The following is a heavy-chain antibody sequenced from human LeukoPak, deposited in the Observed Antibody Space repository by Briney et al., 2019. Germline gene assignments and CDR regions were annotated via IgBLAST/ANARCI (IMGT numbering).Heavy chain of an antibody. V-gene: IGHV3-30*02. CDR2: VRYDGGDK. CDR3: AKDLMRDRWFGES. CDR1: GFTFSSYS. Sequence: GGSLRLSCAASGFTFSSYSMNWVRQAPGKGLEWAAFVRYDGGDKFYADSVKGRFTISRDNFKSTLYLQMNSLTPEDTAVYYCAKDLMRDRWFGESWGQGTLVTVSS. J-gene: IGHJ5*02. D-gene: IGHD3-10*01.